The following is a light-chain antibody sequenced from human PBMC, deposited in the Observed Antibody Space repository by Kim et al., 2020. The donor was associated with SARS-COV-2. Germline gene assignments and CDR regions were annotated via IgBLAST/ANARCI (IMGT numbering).Light chain of an antibody. J-gene: IGKJ4*01. CDR1: QSVSSY. Sequence: EIVLTQSPATLSLSPGERATLSCRASQSVSSYLAWYQQKPGQAPRLLIYDASNRATGIPARFSGSGSGTDFTLTISSLEPEDFAVYYCKQRSNWPPTFGGGNKVDIK. V-gene: IGKV3-11*01. CDR3: KQRSNWPPT. CDR2: DAS.